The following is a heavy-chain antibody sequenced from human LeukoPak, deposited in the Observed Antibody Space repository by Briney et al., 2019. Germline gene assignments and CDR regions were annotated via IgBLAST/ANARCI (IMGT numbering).Heavy chain of an antibody. CDR1: GASISSSSHY. CDR3: ARGHGSHAFDI. CDR2: IDYSGST. V-gene: IGHV4-39*01. J-gene: IGHJ3*02. Sequence: PSETLSLTCTVSGASISSSSHYWGWIRQAPGRGLEWIGSIDYSGSTYYNPSLKSRITISVDTPKNQFSLKLSSVTAADTAVYYCARGHGSHAFDIWGQGTMVTVSS.